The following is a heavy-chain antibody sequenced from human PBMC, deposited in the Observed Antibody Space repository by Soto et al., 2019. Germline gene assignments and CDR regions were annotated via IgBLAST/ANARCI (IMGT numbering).Heavy chain of an antibody. Sequence: SETLSLTCTVSGGSISSGDYYWSWIRQPPGKGLEWIGYIYYSGSTSYNASLKSRTSISADPSNNQFSLKLHSLTAADTAVYFCGTMPIVVEPAPMDVWGPGTSVTAP. CDR2: IYYSGST. CDR1: GGSISSGDYY. CDR3: GTMPIVVEPAPMDV. D-gene: IGHD2-2*01. J-gene: IGHJ6*02. V-gene: IGHV4-30-4*01.